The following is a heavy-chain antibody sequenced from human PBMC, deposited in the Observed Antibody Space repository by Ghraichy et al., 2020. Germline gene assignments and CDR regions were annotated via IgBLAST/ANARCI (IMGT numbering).Heavy chain of an antibody. Sequence: GGSLRLSCAASGFTFSNYAMIWVRQAPGKGLEWVSAITATGGNTYYADSVKGRFTISRDNSKNTLYLQMNSLRAEDTAVYYCAKDRGGWERPFDYWGQGTLVAVSS. CDR3: AKDRGGWERPFDY. CDR1: GFTFSNYA. D-gene: IGHD1-26*01. J-gene: IGHJ4*02. V-gene: IGHV3-23*01. CDR2: ITATGGNT.